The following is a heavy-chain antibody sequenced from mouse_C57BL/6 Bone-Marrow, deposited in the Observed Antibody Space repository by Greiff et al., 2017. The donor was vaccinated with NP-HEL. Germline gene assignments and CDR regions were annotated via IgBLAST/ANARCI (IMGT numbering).Heavy chain of an antibody. V-gene: IGHV1-19*01. Sequence: VHVKQSGPVLVKPGASVKMSCKASGYTFTDYYMNWVKQSPGKSLEWIGVINPYNGGTSYNQKFKGKATLTVDKSSSTAYMELNSLTSEDSAVYYCAITFHVWGRGTTVTVSA. CDR1: GYTFTDYY. CDR2: INPYNGGT. CDR3: AITFHV. J-gene: IGHJ1*03. D-gene: IGHD1-1*01.